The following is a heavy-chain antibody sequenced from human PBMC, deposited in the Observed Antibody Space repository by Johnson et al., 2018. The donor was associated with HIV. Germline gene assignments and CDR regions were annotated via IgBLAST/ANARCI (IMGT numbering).Heavy chain of an antibody. Sequence: VQLVESGGALVQPGGSLRLSCEVSGFTISTFWMHWVRQVPGKGLMWVSRISGDGSSSSYADSVKGRFTISRDNSKNTLYLQMNSLRAEDTAVYYCAKDLFTEREDDVFDVWGQGTMVTVSS. CDR1: GFTISTFW. J-gene: IGHJ3*01. V-gene: IGHV3-74*01. CDR3: AKDLFTEREDDVFDV. CDR2: ISGDGSSS. D-gene: IGHD1-26*01.